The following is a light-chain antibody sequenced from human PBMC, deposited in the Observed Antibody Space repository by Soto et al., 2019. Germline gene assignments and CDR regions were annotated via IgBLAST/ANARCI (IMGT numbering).Light chain of an antibody. CDR2: VNSGGSH. CDR3: QTWGTGSAIVV. Sequence: QSVLTQSPSASASLGASVKLTCTLSSGHSNYAIAWHQQQPEKGPRYLMKVNSGGSHIKGDGIPDRFSGSSSGAERYLFISSRQSEDEADYYCQTWGTGSAIVVFGGGTQLTVL. J-gene: IGLJ7*01. CDR1: SGHSNYA. V-gene: IGLV4-69*01.